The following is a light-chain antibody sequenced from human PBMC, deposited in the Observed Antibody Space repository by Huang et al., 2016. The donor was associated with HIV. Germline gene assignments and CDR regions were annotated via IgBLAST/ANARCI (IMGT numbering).Light chain of an antibody. CDR1: QSLGGNS. V-gene: IGKV3-20*01. J-gene: IGKJ4*01. Sequence: EIVLTQSPGTLSLSPGEGATLSCTASQSLGGNSLAWYQQRPGQAPRLLIYDTSSRATGIPDSFSGGGSGTDFILIISRLEPEDFAVYFCQQYGDSPPTFGGGTKVEI. CDR2: DTS. CDR3: QQYGDSPPT.